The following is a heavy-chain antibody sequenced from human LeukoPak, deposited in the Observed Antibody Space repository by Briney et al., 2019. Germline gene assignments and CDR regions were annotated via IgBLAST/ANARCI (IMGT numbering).Heavy chain of an antibody. CDR2: INPNSGGT. D-gene: IGHD3-9*01. V-gene: IGHV1-2*02. J-gene: IGHJ5*02. CDR3: ARDRGSSYDILTGYDP. CDR1: GYTFTGYC. Sequence: SVKVSCKASGYTFTGYCMHWVRQAPGQGLEWMGWINPNSGGTNYAQKFQGRVTMTRDTSISTAYMELSRLRSDDTAVYYCARDRGSSYDILTGYDPWGQGTLVTVSS.